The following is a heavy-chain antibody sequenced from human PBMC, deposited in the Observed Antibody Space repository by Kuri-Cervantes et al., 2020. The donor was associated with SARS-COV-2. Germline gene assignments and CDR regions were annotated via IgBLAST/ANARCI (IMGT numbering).Heavy chain of an antibody. CDR2: IKSKTDGGTT. CDR3: TTDSDYGDYDY. Sequence: GESLKISCAASGFTFSNAWMNWVRQAPGKGLEWVGRIKSKTDGGTTDYAAPVKGRFTISRDDSKNTLYLQMNSLKTDDTAVYYCTTDSDYGDYDYWGQGTLVTVSS. CDR1: GFTFSNAW. V-gene: IGHV3-15*07. D-gene: IGHD4-17*01. J-gene: IGHJ4*02.